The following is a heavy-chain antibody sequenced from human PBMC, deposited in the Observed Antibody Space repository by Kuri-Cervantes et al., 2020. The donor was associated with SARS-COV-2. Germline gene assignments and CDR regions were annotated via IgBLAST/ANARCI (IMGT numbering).Heavy chain of an antibody. V-gene: IGHV3-33*01. CDR1: GFTFSSYG. CDR2: IWYDGSNK. CDR3: ARDVSRIAAALVPDY. Sequence: GGSLRLSCAASGFTFSSYGMHWDRQAPGKGLEWVAVIWYDGSNKYYADSVKGRFTISRDNSKNTLYLQMNSLRAEDTAVYYCARDVSRIAAALVPDYWGQGTLVTVSS. J-gene: IGHJ4*02. D-gene: IGHD6-13*01.